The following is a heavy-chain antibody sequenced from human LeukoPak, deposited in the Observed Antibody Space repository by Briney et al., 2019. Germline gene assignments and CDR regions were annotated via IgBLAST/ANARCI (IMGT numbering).Heavy chain of an antibody. CDR2: INHSGST. CDR3: ASFTTIFGVVAYFDY. V-gene: IGHV4-34*01. Sequence: SETLSLTCAVYGGSFSGYYWSWIRQPPGKGLEWIGEINHSGSTNYNPSLKSRVTISVDTSKNQFSLKLSSVTAADTAVYYCASFTTIFGVVAYFDYWGREPWSPSPQ. CDR1: GGSFSGYY. J-gene: IGHJ4*02. D-gene: IGHD3-3*01.